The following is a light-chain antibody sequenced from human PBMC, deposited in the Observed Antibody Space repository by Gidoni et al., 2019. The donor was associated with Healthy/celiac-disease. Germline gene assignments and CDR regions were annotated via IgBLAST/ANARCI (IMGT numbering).Light chain of an antibody. CDR1: KLGDKY. Sequence: SYELSQPPSVSLSPGKTASITCSGDKLGDKYACWYQQKPGQSPVLVIYQDSKRPSGIPERFSGSNSGNTATLTISGTQAMDEADYYCQAWDSSTFVVFGGGTKLTVL. CDR3: QAWDSSTFVV. V-gene: IGLV3-1*01. CDR2: QDS. J-gene: IGLJ2*01.